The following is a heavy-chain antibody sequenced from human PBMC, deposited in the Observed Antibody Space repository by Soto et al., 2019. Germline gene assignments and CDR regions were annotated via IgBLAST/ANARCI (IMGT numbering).Heavy chain of an antibody. CDR2: IYWNDDK. CDR3: AHRALRYFDWLPEYYFDY. Sequence: QITLKESGPTLVKPTQTLTLTCTFSGFSLSTSGVGVGWIRQPPGKALEWRALIYWNDDKRYSPSLKSRLTITKDTSKNQVVLTMTNMDPVDTATYYCAHRALRYFDWLPEYYFDYWGQGTLVTVSS. J-gene: IGHJ4*02. D-gene: IGHD3-9*01. V-gene: IGHV2-5*01. CDR1: GFSLSTSGVG.